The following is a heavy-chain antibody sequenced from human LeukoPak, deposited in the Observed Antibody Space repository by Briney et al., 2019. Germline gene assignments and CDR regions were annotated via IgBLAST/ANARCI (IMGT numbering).Heavy chain of an antibody. CDR2: ISSSSSYI. J-gene: IGHJ5*02. V-gene: IGHV3-21*01. CDR1: GFTFSSYS. D-gene: IGHD4-23*01. Sequence: GGSLRLSRAASGFTFSSYSMNWVRQAPGKGLEWVSSISSSSSYIYYADSVKGRFTISRDNAKNSLYLQMNSLRAEDTAVYYCARATTVVKNWFDPWGQGTLVTVSS. CDR3: ARATTVVKNWFDP.